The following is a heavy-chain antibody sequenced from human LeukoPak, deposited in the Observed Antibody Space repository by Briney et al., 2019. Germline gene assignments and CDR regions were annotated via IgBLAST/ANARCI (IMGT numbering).Heavy chain of an antibody. D-gene: IGHD3-22*01. J-gene: IGHJ4*02. Sequence: PGGSLRLSCAASGFTFSSYWMSWVRQAPGKGLEWVANIKQDGSEKYYVDSVKGRFTISRDNAKNSLYLQMNSLRAEDTAVYYCAKLGDYYDSSGYYYPFDYWGQGTLVTVSS. V-gene: IGHV3-7*01. CDR2: IKQDGSEK. CDR1: GFTFSSYW. CDR3: AKLGDYYDSSGYYYPFDY.